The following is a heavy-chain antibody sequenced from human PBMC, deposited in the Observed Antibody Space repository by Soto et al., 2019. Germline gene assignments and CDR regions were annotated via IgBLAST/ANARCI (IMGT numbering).Heavy chain of an antibody. CDR2: ISADNGNT. V-gene: IGHV1-3*01. Sequence: GASVKVSCKASGYTFASYAMHWVRQAPGQRLEWMGWISADNGNTKYAQKLQGRVTITRDTSTSTAYMELRSLRSDDTAVYYCARGADWSYYNVFPPFWDYWGQGTLVTVSS. D-gene: IGHD3-10*01. CDR1: GYTFASYA. J-gene: IGHJ4*02. CDR3: ARGADWSYYNVFPPFWDY.